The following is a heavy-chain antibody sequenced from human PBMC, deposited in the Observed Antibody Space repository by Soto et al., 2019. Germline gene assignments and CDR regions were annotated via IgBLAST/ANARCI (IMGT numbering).Heavy chain of an antibody. J-gene: IGHJ4*02. CDR2: IYYSGST. V-gene: IGHV4-59*01. CDR3: ARGQRDIAVAGIGGFFDY. CDR1: GGSISSYY. Sequence: SETLSLTCTVSGGSISSYYWSWIRQPPGKGLEWIGYIYYSGSTNYNPSLKSRVTISVDTSKNQFSLKLSSVTTADTAVYYCARGQRDIAVAGIGGFFDYWAREPWSPSTQ. D-gene: IGHD6-19*01.